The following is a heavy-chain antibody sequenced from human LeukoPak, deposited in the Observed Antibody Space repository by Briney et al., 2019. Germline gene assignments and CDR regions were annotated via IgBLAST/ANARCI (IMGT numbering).Heavy chain of an antibody. V-gene: IGHV2-5*02. CDR2: IYWDDDK. CDR3: AHSPELLIAAFFDY. CDR1: GFSLGTRGVG. D-gene: IGHD6-13*01. Sequence: SGPTLVKPTQTLTLTCTFSGFSLGTRGVGVGWIRQPPGKALEWLSLIYWDDDKRYSPSLKSRLTITMDTSKNQVVLTMTNMDPVDTATYYCAHSPELLIAAFFDYWGQGTLVTVSS. J-gene: IGHJ4*02.